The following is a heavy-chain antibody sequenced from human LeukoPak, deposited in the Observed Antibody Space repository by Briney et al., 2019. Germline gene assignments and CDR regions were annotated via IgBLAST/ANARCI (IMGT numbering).Heavy chain of an antibody. CDR2: IYYSGST. CDR3: ARHGTDSSGYLPLDY. V-gene: IGHV4-59*08. D-gene: IGHD3-22*01. CDR1: GGSISGFY. J-gene: IGHJ4*02. Sequence: SETLSLTCTVSGGSISGFYWSWIRQPPGKGLEWIGYIYYSGSTNYNPSPKSRVTISVDTSKNQFSLKLSSVTAADTAVYYCARHGTDSSGYLPLDYWGQGTLVTVSS.